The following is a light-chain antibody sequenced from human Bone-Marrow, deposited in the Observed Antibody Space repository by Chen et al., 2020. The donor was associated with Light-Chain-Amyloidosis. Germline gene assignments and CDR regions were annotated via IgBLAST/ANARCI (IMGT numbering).Light chain of an antibody. CDR2: RDA. CDR1: DLPTKY. J-gene: IGLJ2*01. Sequence: SYELTQPPSVSVSPGQTARLTCSGDDLPTKYAYGYQQKPGQAPVLVIHRDAERPSGISERFSGSSAGTTATLTIRGVQAEDEADYHCQSADSSGTYEVIFGGGTKLTVL. V-gene: IGLV3-25*02. CDR3: QSADSSGTYEVI.